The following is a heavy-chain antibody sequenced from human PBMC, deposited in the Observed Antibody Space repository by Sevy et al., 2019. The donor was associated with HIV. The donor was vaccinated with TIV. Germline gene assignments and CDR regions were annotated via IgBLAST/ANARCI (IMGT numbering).Heavy chain of an antibody. Sequence: GGSLRLSCVGSGFTFSSYSMNWVRQAPGKGLEWLSYMNSITSTIYYADSLKGRFTISRDNAKNSVSLQMHSLRAEDTAVYYCARNGGYADYGMDVWGQGTTVTVSS. CDR2: MNSITSTI. D-gene: IGHD2-2*01. J-gene: IGHJ6*02. V-gene: IGHV3-48*01. CDR1: GFTFSSYS. CDR3: ARNGGYADYGMDV.